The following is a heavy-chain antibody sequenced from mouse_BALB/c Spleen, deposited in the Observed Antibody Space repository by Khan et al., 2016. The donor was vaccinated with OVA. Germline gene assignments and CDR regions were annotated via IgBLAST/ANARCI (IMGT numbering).Heavy chain of an antibody. Sequence: EVKLLESGPGLVKPSQSLSLTCTVTGYSITSDYAWNWIRQFPGNKLEWMGFISYSGNTKYNPSLKSRFSITRDTSKNQFFLQLNSVTTEDTATYYCARVYGGDVDYWGQGTSRTVSS. CDR1: GYSITSDYA. J-gene: IGHJ2*02. D-gene: IGHD1-1*01. CDR3: ARVYGGDVDY. CDR2: ISYSGNT. V-gene: IGHV3-2*02.